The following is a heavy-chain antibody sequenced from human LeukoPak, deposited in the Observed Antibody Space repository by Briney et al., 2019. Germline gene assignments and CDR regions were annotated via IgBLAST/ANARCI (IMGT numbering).Heavy chain of an antibody. J-gene: IGHJ4*02. D-gene: IGHD3-10*01. CDR3: ARVRGVYFFDY. Sequence: PGGSLRLSCAASGFTFSSYEMNWVRQAPGKGMEWVSCISSSGSTMYYADSVKGRSTISRDNAKNSLYLQMNSLRAEDTAVYYCARVRGVYFFDYWGQGTLVTVSS. CDR1: GFTFSSYE. V-gene: IGHV3-48*03. CDR2: ISSSGSTM.